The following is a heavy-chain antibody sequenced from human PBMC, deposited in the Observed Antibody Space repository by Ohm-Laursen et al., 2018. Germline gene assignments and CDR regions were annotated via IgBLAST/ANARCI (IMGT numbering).Heavy chain of an antibody. CDR1: GFTVSSNY. Sequence: SLRLSCSASGFTVSSNYMSWVRQAPGKGLEWVSSIRGSGGSTYYADSVKGRFTISRDNGKNLVYLQVSSLRVKDTAVYYCAKLGLGLWGQGTLVTVSS. CDR2: IRGSGGST. V-gene: IGHV3-23*01. D-gene: IGHD3-16*01. J-gene: IGHJ4*02. CDR3: AKLGLGL.